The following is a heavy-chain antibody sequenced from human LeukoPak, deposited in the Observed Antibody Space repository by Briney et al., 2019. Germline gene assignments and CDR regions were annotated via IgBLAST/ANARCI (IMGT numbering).Heavy chain of an antibody. CDR1: GYSFTSYW. V-gene: IGHV5-51*01. J-gene: IGHJ5*02. CDR2: IYPGDSDT. Sequence: PGESLKISCKGSGYSFTSYWIGWVRQMPGKGLAWMGIIYPGDSDTRYSPSFQGQVTISADKSISTAYLQWSSLKASDTAMYYCARPLESYCSGGSCYVTGFWFDPWGQGTLVTVSS. CDR3: ARPLESYCSGGSCYVTGFWFDP. D-gene: IGHD2-15*01.